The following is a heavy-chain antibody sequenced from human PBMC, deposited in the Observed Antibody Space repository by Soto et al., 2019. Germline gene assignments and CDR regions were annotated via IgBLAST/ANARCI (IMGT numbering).Heavy chain of an antibody. Sequence: QLQPRDSGPGLVKPSETLSLTCTVSGGSISSSSYYWGWVRQPPGKGLEWIGTISYSGSTYYNPSLKSRVTISLDTSKNQFSLKLSSVTAADTAVYFCARRNYPYYFDYWGQGTLVTVSS. J-gene: IGHJ4*02. D-gene: IGHD1-7*01. CDR2: ISYSGST. CDR1: GGSISSSSYY. CDR3: ARRNYPYYFDY. V-gene: IGHV4-39*01.